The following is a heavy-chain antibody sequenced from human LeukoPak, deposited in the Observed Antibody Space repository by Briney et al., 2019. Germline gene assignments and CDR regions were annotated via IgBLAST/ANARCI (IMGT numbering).Heavy chain of an antibody. CDR2: MNPNSGDT. CDR3: AIEGLAAAGTGEVEY. D-gene: IGHD6-13*01. J-gene: IGHJ4*02. Sequence: GASVKVSCKASGYTFTSYDINWVRQATGQGLEWMGWMNPNSGDTGYAQKFQGRVTMTRNTSIITAYMELSSLRSEDTAVYYRAIEGLAAAGTGEVEYWGQGTLVTVSS. CDR1: GYTFTSYD. V-gene: IGHV1-8*01.